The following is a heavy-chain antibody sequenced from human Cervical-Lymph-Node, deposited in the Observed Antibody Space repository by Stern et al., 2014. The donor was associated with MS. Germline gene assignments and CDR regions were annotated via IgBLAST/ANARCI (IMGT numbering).Heavy chain of an antibody. V-gene: IGHV3-30*09. CDR3: TTYRTTIKKQFDS. D-gene: IGHD1-1*01. CDR2: ISSNGAID. J-gene: IGHJ4*02. Sequence: VQLEESGGGVVQPGRSLRLSCVASGLTFSDFPFHWVRQAPGKGLEWLAIISSNGAIDLYASSVKGRFAISRDDSKNTVSLEMNNLRPEDTAVYYCTTYRTTIKKQFDSWGQGTLVTVSS. CDR1: GLTFSDFP.